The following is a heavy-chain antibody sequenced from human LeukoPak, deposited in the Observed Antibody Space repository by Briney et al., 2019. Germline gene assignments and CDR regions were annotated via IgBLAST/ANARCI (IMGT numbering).Heavy chain of an antibody. D-gene: IGHD5-18*01. CDR1: GFTFDDYG. CDR3: ASPLDVDTAISFAFDI. CDR2: INWNGGST. Sequence: RPGGSLRLSCAASGFTFDDYGMSWVRQAPGKGLEWVSGINWNGGSTGYADSVKGRFTISRDNAKNSLYLQMNSLRAEDTAVYYCASPLDVDTAISFAFDIWGQGTMVTVSS. V-gene: IGHV3-20*04. J-gene: IGHJ3*02.